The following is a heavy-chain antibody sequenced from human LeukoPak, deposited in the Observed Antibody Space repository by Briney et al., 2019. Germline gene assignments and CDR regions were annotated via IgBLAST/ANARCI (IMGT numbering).Heavy chain of an antibody. CDR1: GFTFDDYA. CDR3: TTGSQIREVAY. J-gene: IGHJ4*02. Sequence: GGSLRLSCAASGFTFDDYAMHWVRQAPGKGLEWVSLISWDGGSTYYADSVKGRFTISRDNSKNSLYLQMSSLSAEDTAVYYCTTGSQIREVAYWGQGTLVTVSS. V-gene: IGHV3-43D*03. CDR2: ISWDGGST. D-gene: IGHD1-1*01.